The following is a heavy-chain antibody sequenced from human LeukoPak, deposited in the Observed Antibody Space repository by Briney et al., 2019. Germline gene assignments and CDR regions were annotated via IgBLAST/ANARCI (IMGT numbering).Heavy chain of an antibody. V-gene: IGHV3-7*01. CDR3: ARVGHEYGDYYDY. Sequence: GGSLRLSCAASGFTFSSYWMSWVRQAPGKGLEWVANIKQNGREKYFVDSVKGRFTISRDNAKNSLYLQMNSLRGEDTAVYYCARVGHEYGDYYDYWGRGTLVTVSS. CDR2: IKQNGREK. J-gene: IGHJ4*02. D-gene: IGHD4-17*01. CDR1: GFTFSSYW.